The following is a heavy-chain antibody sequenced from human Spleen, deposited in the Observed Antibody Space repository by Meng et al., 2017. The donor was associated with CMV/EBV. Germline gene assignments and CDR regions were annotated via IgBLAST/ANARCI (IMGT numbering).Heavy chain of an antibody. Sequence: GESLKIYCAASGFTFSRHGMNWVRQAPGKGLEWVSSISSSSTYIYYTDSVKGRFTMSRDNAKNSLYLQMSSLRAEDTAVYYCARDMGNYDIGIGNFYGMDVWGQGTTVTVSS. V-gene: IGHV3-21*01. CDR2: ISSSSTYI. J-gene: IGHJ6*02. CDR1: GFTFSRHG. CDR3: ARDMGNYDIGIGNFYGMDV. D-gene: IGHD3-9*01.